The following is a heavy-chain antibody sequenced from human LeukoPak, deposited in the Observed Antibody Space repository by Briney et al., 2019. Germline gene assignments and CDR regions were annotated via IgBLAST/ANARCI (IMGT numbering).Heavy chain of an antibody. Sequence: GGSLRLSCVDSGITFSRYWMSWVRQAPGKGLEWVANIKQDGGEKYYVDTVKGRFTISRDNAKNSLYLQMNSLRVEDTAVYYCARDGRPLDYWGQGTLVTVSS. CDR2: IKQDGGEK. V-gene: IGHV3-7*03. CDR3: ARDGRPLDY. J-gene: IGHJ4*02. CDR1: GITFSRYW.